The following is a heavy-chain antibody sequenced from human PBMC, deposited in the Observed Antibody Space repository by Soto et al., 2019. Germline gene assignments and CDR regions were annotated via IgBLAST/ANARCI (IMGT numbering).Heavy chain of an antibody. V-gene: IGHV3-30-3*01. CDR2: ISYDGSNK. CDR3: ARAGGLLLDY. J-gene: IGHJ4*02. CDR1: GFTFSSYA. Sequence: QVQLVESGGGVVQPGRSLRLSCAASGFTFSSYAMHWVRQAPGKGLEWVAVISYDGSNKYYADSVKGRCTISRDISKNTLYLQMNILRAEDTAVYYCARAGGLLLDYWCQGTLVTVSS. D-gene: IGHD2-15*01.